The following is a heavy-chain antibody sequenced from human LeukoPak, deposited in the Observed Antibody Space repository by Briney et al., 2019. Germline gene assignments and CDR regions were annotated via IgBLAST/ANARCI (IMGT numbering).Heavy chain of an antibody. CDR2: ISGSGGST. Sequence: GGSLRLSCTASGFIFSTYAMSWVRQAPGKGLEWVSAISGSGGSTYYADSVKGRFTISRDNSKNTLYLQMNSLRAEDTAVYYCAKESGGSPIPGYWGQGTLVTVSS. V-gene: IGHV3-23*01. CDR3: AKESGGSPIPGY. D-gene: IGHD2-15*01. CDR1: GFIFSTYA. J-gene: IGHJ4*02.